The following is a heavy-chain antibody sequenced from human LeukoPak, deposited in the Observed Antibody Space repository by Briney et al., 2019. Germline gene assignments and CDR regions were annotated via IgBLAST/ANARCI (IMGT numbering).Heavy chain of an antibody. V-gene: IGHV3-30*18. J-gene: IGHJ4*02. Sequence: GGSLRLSCAASGFTFSSYGMHWVRQAPGKGLEWVAVTSYDGSNKYYADSVKGRFTISRDNSKNTLYLQMNSLRAEDTAVYYCAKVIGETTPSYYFDYWGQGTLVTVSS. CDR2: TSYDGSNK. CDR1: GFTFSSYG. CDR3: AKVIGETTPSYYFDY. D-gene: IGHD3-10*01.